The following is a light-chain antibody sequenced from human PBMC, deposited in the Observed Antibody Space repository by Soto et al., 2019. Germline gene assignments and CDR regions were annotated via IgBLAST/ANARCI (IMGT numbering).Light chain of an antibody. CDR3: SSYTSASTLLYL. V-gene: IGLV2-14*01. Sequence: QSALTRPASVSGSPGQSITISCTGTSSDVGGYNYVSWYQQHPGIAPKLLIYGVTNRPSGVSPRFSGSKSGNTASLTISGLKTEDEAVYHCSSYTSASTLLYLFGSGTKVTVL. J-gene: IGLJ1*01. CDR1: SSDVGGYNY. CDR2: GVT.